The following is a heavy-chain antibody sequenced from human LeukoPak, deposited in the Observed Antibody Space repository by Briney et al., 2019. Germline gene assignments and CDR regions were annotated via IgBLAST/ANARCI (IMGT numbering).Heavy chain of an antibody. CDR2: IWHNGSNK. V-gene: IGHV3-33*06. CDR1: GFTFSNYG. CDR3: ANNFDY. J-gene: IGHJ4*02. Sequence: GGSLRLSCAASGFTFSNYGMHWVRQAPGKGLEWVAVIWHNGSNKYYADSVKGRFTISRDNSKNMLYLQMNSLRAEDTAVYYCANNFDYWGQGTLVTVSS.